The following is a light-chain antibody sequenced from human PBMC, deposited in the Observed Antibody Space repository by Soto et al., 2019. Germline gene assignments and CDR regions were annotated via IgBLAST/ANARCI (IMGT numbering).Light chain of an antibody. J-gene: IGKJ1*01. V-gene: IGKV1-5*01. CDR3: QQYNSYWT. CDR2: DAS. CDR1: QSISSW. Sequence: DIRMSQSPSTLSASVGDRVTITCRASQSISSWLAWYQQKPGKAPKLLIYDASSLESGVPSRFSGSGSGTEFTLTISSLQPDDFATYYCQQYNSYWTFGQGTKV.